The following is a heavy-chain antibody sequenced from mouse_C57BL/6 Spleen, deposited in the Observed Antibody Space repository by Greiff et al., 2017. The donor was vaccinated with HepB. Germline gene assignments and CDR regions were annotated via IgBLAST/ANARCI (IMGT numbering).Heavy chain of an antibody. Sequence: EVQLVESEGGLVQPGSSMKLSCTASGFTFSDYYMAWVRQVPEKGLEWVANINYDGSSTYYLDSLKSRFIISRDNAKNILYLQMSSLKSEDTATYYCARGDYYGSSHYAMDYWGQGTSVTVSS. CDR3: ARGDYYGSSHYAMDY. CDR2: INYDGSST. D-gene: IGHD1-1*01. CDR1: GFTFSDYY. V-gene: IGHV5-16*01. J-gene: IGHJ4*01.